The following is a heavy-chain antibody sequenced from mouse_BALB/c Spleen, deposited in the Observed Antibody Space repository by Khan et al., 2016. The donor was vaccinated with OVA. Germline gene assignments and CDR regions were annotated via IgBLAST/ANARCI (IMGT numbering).Heavy chain of an antibody. D-gene: IGHD2-10*01. J-gene: IGHJ4*01. V-gene: IGHV9-3-1*01. Sequence: IQLVQSGPELKKPGETVKISCKASGYTFTNYGMNWVKQPPGKALKWMGWINTYTGEPTYADDFKGRFAFSLETSASTAYLQINNLKNEDTATYFCARPPYFSYTLDYWGQGTSVTVSS. CDR2: INTYTGEP. CDR1: GYTFTNYG. CDR3: ARPPYFSYTLDY.